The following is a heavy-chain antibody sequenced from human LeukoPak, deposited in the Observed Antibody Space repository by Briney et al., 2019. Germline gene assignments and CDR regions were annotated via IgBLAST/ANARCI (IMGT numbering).Heavy chain of an antibody. J-gene: IGHJ4*02. CDR1: GFTFSSYA. D-gene: IGHD2/OR15-2a*01. V-gene: IGHV3-64*01. CDR3: ARASAGFSAFDY. CDR2: ISSNGGST. Sequence: GGSLRLSCAASGFTFSSYAMHWVRQAPGKGLEYVSAISSNGGSTYYANSVKGRFTISRDNSKNTLYLQMGSLRAEDMAVYYCARASAGFSAFDYWGQGTLVTVSS.